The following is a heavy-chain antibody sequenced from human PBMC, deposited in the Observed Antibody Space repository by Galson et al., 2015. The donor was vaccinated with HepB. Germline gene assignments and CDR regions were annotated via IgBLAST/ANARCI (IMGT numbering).Heavy chain of an antibody. Sequence: SLRLSCAASGFTLSSYGMNWVRQAPGKGLEWVSFISSGSSYIYYADSVKGRFTISRDNAKKSLYLQMNSLRVEDTAMYYCARRGPGTGFYYYYMDVWGKGTTVTVSS. CDR3: ARRGPGTGFYYYYMDV. V-gene: IGHV3-21*01. CDR1: GFTLSSYG. CDR2: ISSGSSYI. D-gene: IGHD1-14*01. J-gene: IGHJ6*03.